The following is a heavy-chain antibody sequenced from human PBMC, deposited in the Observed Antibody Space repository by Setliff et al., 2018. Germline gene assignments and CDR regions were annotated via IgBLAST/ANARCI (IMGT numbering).Heavy chain of an antibody. Sequence: ASVKVSCKASGYTFTNYGINWVRQAPGQGLEWMGWISTYNGNTNYAQKLRGRVTMTTDTSTSTAHMELRSLRSDDTAVYYCARAKGNDYSMDVWGKGTTVTVSS. J-gene: IGHJ6*03. CDR3: ARAKGNDYSMDV. CDR1: GYTFTNYG. CDR2: ISTYNGNT. V-gene: IGHV1-18*01.